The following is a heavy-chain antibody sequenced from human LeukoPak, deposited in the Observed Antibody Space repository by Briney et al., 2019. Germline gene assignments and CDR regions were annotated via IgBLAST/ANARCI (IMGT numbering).Heavy chain of an antibody. Sequence: GSLRLSCAASGFTFSSYAMSWVRQAPGKGLEWVSAISGSGGSTYYADSVKGRFTISRDNSKNTRYLQMNSLRAEDTAVYYXVXRHXWFGELRFDYWGQGTLVTVSS. V-gene: IGHV3-23*01. CDR2: ISGSGGST. J-gene: IGHJ4*02. CDR3: VXRHXWFGELRFDY. D-gene: IGHD3-10*01. CDR1: GFTFSSYA.